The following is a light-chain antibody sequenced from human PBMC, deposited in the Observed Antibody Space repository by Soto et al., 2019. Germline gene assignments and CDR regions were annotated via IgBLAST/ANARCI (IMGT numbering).Light chain of an antibody. CDR1: QSISRY. J-gene: IGKJ4*01. CDR3: QQANSFPLT. V-gene: IGKV1D-12*01. Sequence: DIKMTQSPSSVTASVGDRVTITCRASQSISRYLAWYQQKPGKAPNLLIYAASSLQSGVPSRFSGSGSGTDFTLTISSLQPEDFATYYCQQANSFPLTFGGGTKVDI. CDR2: AAS.